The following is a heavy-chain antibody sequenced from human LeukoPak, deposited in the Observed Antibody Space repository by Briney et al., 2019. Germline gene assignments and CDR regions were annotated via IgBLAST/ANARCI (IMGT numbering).Heavy chain of an antibody. D-gene: IGHD3-10*01. CDR1: GYTFTSYA. CDR2: INTNTGNP. Sequence: GASVKVSCKASGYTFTSYAMNWVRQAPGQGLEWMGWINTNTGNPTYAQGFTGRFVFSLDTSVSTAYLQISSLKAEDTAVYYCARDGQLEPVAITMVCNWFDPWGQGTLVTVSS. CDR3: ARDGQLEPVAITMVCNWFDP. J-gene: IGHJ5*02. V-gene: IGHV7-4-1*02.